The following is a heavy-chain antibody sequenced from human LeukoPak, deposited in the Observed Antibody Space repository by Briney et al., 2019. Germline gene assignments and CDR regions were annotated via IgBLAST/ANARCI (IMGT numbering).Heavy chain of an antibody. V-gene: IGHV1-8*01. CDR2: MNPNSGNT. CDR1: GYTFTSYD. J-gene: IGHJ5*02. Sequence: GASVKVSCKASGYTFTSYDINWVRQATGQGLEWMGWMNPNSGNTGYAQKFQGRVTMTRNTSISTAYMELSSLRSEDTAVYYCARTSTSGWYAVKWFDPWGQGTLVTVSS. CDR3: ARTSTSGWYAVKWFDP. D-gene: IGHD6-19*01.